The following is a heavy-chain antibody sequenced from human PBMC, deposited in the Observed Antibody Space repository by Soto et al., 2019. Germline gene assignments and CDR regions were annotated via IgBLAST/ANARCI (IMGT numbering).Heavy chain of an antibody. J-gene: IGHJ4*02. CDR1: GYTFTSYV. CDR2: ISAYNGNT. D-gene: IGHD5-12*01. CDR3: ARYHAYSGYDFPHYYDY. Sequence: SSVKVSCKASGYTFTSYVISWVRQAPGQGLEWMGWISAYNGNTNYAQKLQGRVTMTTDTSTSTAYMELRSLRSDDTAVYYCARYHAYSGYDFPHYYDYWGQGTLVTVSS. V-gene: IGHV1-18*01.